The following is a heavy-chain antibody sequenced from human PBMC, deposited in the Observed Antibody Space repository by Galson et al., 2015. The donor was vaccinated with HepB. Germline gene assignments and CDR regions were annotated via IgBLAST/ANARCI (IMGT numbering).Heavy chain of an antibody. D-gene: IGHD4-17*01. CDR3: AHTPYGDYVGGIFNS. CDR2: IYWDDHK. J-gene: IGHJ5*01. V-gene: IGHV2-5*02. CDR1: GFSLTTSEVG. Sequence: PALVKPTQTLTLTCTFSGFSLTTSEVGVGWIRQPPGKALEWLALIYWDDHKRYSPSLKSRLTIAKDTSKNQVFLTLTNMDPVDTATYYCAHTPYGDYVGGIFNSCGQGTLVTVSS.